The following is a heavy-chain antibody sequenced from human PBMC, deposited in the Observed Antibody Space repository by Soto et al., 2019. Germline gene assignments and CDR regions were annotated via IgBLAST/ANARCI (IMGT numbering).Heavy chain of an antibody. Sequence: VKVSCKASGGTFSSYAISWVRQAPGQGLEWMGGIIPIFGTANYAQKFQGRVTITADESTSTAYMELSSLRSEDTAVYYCARDQRPPHYGSWARGDAFDIWGQGTMVTVSS. CDR2: IIPIFGTA. V-gene: IGHV1-69*13. D-gene: IGHD3-10*01. CDR3: ARDQRPPHYGSWARGDAFDI. J-gene: IGHJ3*02. CDR1: GGTFSSYA.